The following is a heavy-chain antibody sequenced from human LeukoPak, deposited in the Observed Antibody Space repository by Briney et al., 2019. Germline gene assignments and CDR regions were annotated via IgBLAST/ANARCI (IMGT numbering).Heavy chain of an antibody. V-gene: IGHV3-21*06. Sequence: GGSLRLSCAASGFTFSSYSMNWVRQAPGKGLEWVSSISSSSTYIYYADSVKGRFTVSRDNAENSLCLQMNSLRAEDTAVYYCARLVSRIALAGADYWGQGTLVTVSS. J-gene: IGHJ4*02. CDR3: ARLVSRIALAGADY. D-gene: IGHD6-19*01. CDR2: ISSSSTYI. CDR1: GFTFSSYS.